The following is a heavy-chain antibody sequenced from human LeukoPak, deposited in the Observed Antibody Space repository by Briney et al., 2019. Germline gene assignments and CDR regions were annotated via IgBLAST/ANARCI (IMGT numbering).Heavy chain of an antibody. Sequence: ASVKVSFKASGYTFTNFAISWVRQAPGQGLEWMGWINPYNGNTKYALKVQGRVTMTTDTSTSTAYMELRSLSPDDTPVFYCARGRIPARLRELGVVTDRHYYMDVWGKGTTVTVSS. CDR3: ARGRIPARLRELGVVTDRHYYMDV. CDR2: INPYNGNT. V-gene: IGHV1-18*01. J-gene: IGHJ6*03. D-gene: IGHD3-3*01. CDR1: GYTFTNFA.